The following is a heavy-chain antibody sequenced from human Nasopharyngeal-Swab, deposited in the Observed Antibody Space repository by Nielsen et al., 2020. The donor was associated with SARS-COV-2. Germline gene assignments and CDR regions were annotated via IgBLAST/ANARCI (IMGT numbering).Heavy chain of an antibody. CDR2: ISSSSSYI. CDR3: ARDHLMTVTIPYYYYGMDV. V-gene: IGHV3-21*01. Sequence: GESLKISCAASVFTFSSYSMNWVRQAPGKGLEWVSSISSSSSYIYYADSVKGRFTISRDNAKNSLYLQMNSLRAEDTAVYYCARDHLMTVTIPYYYYGMDVWGQGTTVTVSS. D-gene: IGHD4-11*01. CDR1: VFTFSSYS. J-gene: IGHJ6*02.